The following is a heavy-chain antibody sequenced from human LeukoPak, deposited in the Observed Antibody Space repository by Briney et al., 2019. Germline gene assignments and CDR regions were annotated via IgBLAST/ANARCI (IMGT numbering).Heavy chain of an antibody. CDR1: GFTFNNYW. J-gene: IGHJ3*02. D-gene: IGHD3-9*01. CDR2: IRYDGSEK. CDR3: ARDGGTIFEDAFDI. V-gene: IGHV3-7*01. Sequence: PGGSLRLSCEASGFTFNNYWMSWVRQAPGKGLEWVANIRYDGSEKYYVDSVKGRFTISRDNAKNSLYLQMNSLRAEDTAVYYCARDGGTIFEDAFDIWGQGTMVTVSS.